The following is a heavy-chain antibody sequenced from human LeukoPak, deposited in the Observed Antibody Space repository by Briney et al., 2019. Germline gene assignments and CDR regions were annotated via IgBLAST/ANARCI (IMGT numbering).Heavy chain of an antibody. D-gene: IGHD5-12*01. CDR1: GYTFPGYY. CDR2: INPNSGGT. J-gene: IGHJ5*02. CDR3: ARVIGATSWFDP. V-gene: IGHV1-2*06. Sequence: ASVKVSCKASGYTFPGYYMPWVRQAPGQGLEWMGRINPNSGGTNYAQKFQGRVTMTRDTSISTAYMELSRLRSDATAVYYCARVIGATSWFDPWGQGTLVTVSS.